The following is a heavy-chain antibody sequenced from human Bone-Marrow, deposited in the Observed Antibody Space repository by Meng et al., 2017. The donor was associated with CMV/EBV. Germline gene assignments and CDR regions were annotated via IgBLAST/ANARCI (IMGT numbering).Heavy chain of an antibody. Sequence: GGSLRLSCAASGFTFSNYAIHWVRQAPGKGLEWVALISYDGNNRSYPDSVKGRFTISRDNSKNTLYLQMKSLRPEDAAVYYCARGWRTYATCGYRYNGYFDYWGQGTLVTVSS. J-gene: IGHJ4*02. CDR3: ARGWRTYATCGYRYNGYFDY. CDR1: GFTFSNYA. CDR2: ISYDGNNR. V-gene: IGHV3-30-3*01. D-gene: IGHD3-22*01.